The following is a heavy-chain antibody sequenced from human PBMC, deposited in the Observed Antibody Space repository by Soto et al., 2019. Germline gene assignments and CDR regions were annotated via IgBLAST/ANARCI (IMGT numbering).Heavy chain of an antibody. J-gene: IGHJ1*01. CDR2: IWYDGSGK. D-gene: IGHD4-17*01. V-gene: IGHV3-33*01. CDR1: GFIFGSYG. CDR3: ARESYGDGRGYFQH. Sequence: QVQLVESGGGVVQPGRSLRLSCEASGFIFGSYGMHWVRQAPGKGLEWVAVIWYDGSGKYYTDSVKGRFTISRDNSRNTLYLQMNSLRAEDTAVYYCARESYGDGRGYFQHWGQGTLVTVSS.